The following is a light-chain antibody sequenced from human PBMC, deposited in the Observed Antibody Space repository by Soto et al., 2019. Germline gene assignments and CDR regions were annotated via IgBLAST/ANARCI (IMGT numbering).Light chain of an antibody. CDR1: SGHSTYI. CDR2: LEGSGSY. CDR3: ETWDSNTWV. V-gene: IGLV4-60*02. J-gene: IGLJ3*02. Sequence: QLVLTQSSSASASLGSSVRLTCSLSSGHSTYIIAWHQQQPGKAPRYLMKLEGSGSYNKGGGVPDRFSGSSSGADRYLTISNLQFEDEADYFCETWDSNTWVFGGGTKLTVL.